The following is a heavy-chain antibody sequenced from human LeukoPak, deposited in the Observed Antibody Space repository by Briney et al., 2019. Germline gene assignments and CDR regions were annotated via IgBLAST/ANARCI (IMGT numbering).Heavy chain of an antibody. CDR1: GYTFTSYY. D-gene: IGHD1-26*01. CDR2: INPTGGST. Sequence: ASVKVSCKASGYTFTSYYMHWVRQAPGQGLEWMGLINPTGGSTGYAQKFRGRLTITADIPTSTVYMELSSLRSEDTAVYYCAREDDTGRYMGDDAFDIWGQGTMVTVSS. J-gene: IGHJ3*02. CDR3: AREDDTGRYMGDDAFDI. V-gene: IGHV1-46*01.